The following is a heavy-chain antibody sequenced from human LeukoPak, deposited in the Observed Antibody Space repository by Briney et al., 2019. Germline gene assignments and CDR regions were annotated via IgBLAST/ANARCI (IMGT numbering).Heavy chain of an antibody. CDR3: AREWFGNYNWFDP. Sequence: SETLSLTCAVYGGSFSGYYWSWIRQPPGKGRGGFGEINHSGSTNYNPSLKSRVTISVDTSKNQFSLKLSSVTAADTAVYYCAREWFGNYNWFDPWGQGTLVIVSS. D-gene: IGHD3-10*01. CDR1: GGSFSGYY. V-gene: IGHV4-34*01. CDR2: INHSGST. J-gene: IGHJ5*02.